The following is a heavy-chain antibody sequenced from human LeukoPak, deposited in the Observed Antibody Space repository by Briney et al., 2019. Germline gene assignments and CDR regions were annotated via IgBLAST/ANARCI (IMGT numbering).Heavy chain of an antibody. D-gene: IGHD2-15*01. J-gene: IGHJ4*02. Sequence: ASVKVSCKASGYTFTSNGISWVRQAPGQGLEWMGWISAYNGNTNYAQKLQGRVTMTTDTSTSTAYMELRSLRSDDTAVYYCAREGYCSGGSCYSGVPDYWGQGTLVTVSS. CDR1: GYTFTSNG. CDR3: AREGYCSGGSCYSGVPDY. V-gene: IGHV1-18*01. CDR2: ISAYNGNT.